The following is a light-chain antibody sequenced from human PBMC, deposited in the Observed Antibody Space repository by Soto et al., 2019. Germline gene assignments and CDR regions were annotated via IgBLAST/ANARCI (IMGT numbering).Light chain of an antibody. V-gene: IGLV2-14*01. CDR1: SSDVGGYKY. CDR2: EVS. J-gene: IGLJ1*01. Sequence: QSVLTQPPSVSAAPGQKVTISCSGTSSDVGGYKYVSWYQQHPGKAPKLMIYEVSNRPSGVSDRFSGSKSGNTASLAISGLQPEDEADYYCNSYTSSSSFVFGTGTKLTVL. CDR3: NSYTSSSSFV.